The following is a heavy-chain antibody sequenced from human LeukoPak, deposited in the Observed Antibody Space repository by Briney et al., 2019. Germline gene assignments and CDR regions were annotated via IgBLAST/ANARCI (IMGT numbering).Heavy chain of an antibody. CDR3: ARDSGTTGEVKFDP. CDR1: GVSIRSY. CDR2: IYGSGST. V-gene: IGHV4-4*07. Sequence: SETLSLTCTVSGVSIRSYWSWIRQPAGKGLEWIGRIYGSGSTDYNPSLKSRVTMSIDTSKNQFSLNLISVTAADTAVYYCARDSGTTGEVKFDPWGQGTLVTVSS. D-gene: IGHD3-10*01. J-gene: IGHJ5*02.